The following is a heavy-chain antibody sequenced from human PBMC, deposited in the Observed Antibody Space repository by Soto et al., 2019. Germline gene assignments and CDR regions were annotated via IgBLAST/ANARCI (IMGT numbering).Heavy chain of an antibody. CDR2: ISYSGSPT. Sequence: EVQLVESGGDLVQPGGSLRLSCAASGFTFSNYEMNWVRQAPGKGLEWVAYISYSGSPTKYADSVKGRFTISRDNARDSLHLQMNSLRVEDSAVYYCTTDTMYDFWSGYYPDWFDPWGQGTLVTVSS. J-gene: IGHJ5*02. CDR1: GFTFSNYE. V-gene: IGHV3-48*03. D-gene: IGHD3-3*01. CDR3: TTDTMYDFWSGYYPDWFDP.